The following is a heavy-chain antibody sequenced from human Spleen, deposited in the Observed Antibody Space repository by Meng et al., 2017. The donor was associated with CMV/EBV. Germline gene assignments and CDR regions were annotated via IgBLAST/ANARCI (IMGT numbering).Heavy chain of an antibody. J-gene: IGHJ4*02. V-gene: IGHV3-74*01. Sequence: GGSLRLSCAASGFPFSVYWMHWVRQAPGKGLVWVSRINRDGSITDYADSVKARFTISRDNAKNTVYLQMNSLRVEDSAVYYCARAARLFPSDYWGQGTLVTVSS. CDR2: INRDGSIT. D-gene: IGHD6-6*01. CDR3: ARAARLFPSDY. CDR1: GFPFSVYW.